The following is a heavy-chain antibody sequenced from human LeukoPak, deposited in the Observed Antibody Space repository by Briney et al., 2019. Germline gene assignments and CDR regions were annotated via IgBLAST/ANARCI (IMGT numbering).Heavy chain of an antibody. D-gene: IGHD3-10*01. CDR1: GGSISSSNW. CDR2: IYHSGST. J-gene: IGHJ5*02. CDR3: ARLTMVRGVIITGNNWFDP. Sequence: PSETLSLTCAVSGGSISSSNWWSWVRQPPGKGLEWIGEIYHSGSTNYNPSLKSRVTISVDTSKNQFSLKLSSVTAADTAVYYCARLTMVRGVIITGNNWFDPWGQGTLVTVSS. V-gene: IGHV4-4*02.